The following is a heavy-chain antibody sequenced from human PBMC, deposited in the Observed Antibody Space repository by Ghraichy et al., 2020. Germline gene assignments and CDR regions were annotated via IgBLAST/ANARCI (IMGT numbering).Heavy chain of an antibody. CDR3: ARVIRFLEWLLNPNRGYYYYMDV. CDR1: GGSFSGYY. D-gene: IGHD3-3*01. CDR2: INHSGST. Sequence: SKTLSLTCAVYGGSFSGYYWSWIRQPPGKGLEWIGEINHSGSTNYNPSLKSRVTISVDTSKNQFSLKLSSVTAADTAVYYCARVIRFLEWLLNPNRGYYYYMDVWGKGTTVTVSS. J-gene: IGHJ6*03. V-gene: IGHV4-34*01.